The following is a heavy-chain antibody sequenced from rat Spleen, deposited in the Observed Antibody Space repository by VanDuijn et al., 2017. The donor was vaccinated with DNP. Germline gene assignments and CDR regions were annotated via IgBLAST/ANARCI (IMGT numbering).Heavy chain of an antibody. CDR2: ISPSGNNT. Sequence: EVQLVESGGGLVQPGRSLKLSCAASGFTFSNFGMHWIRQAPTKGLEWVASISPSGNNTYYRDSVKGRFTISRDNAKSTLYLQMDSLRSEDTATYYCATHDWQYWGQGVIVTVSS. J-gene: IGHJ2*01. D-gene: IGHD1-7*01. CDR1: GFTFSNFG. CDR3: ATHDWQY. V-gene: IGHV5-19*01.